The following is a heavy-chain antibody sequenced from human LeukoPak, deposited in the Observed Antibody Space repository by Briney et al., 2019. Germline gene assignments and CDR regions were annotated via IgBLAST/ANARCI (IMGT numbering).Heavy chain of an antibody. CDR1: GFTVSSNY. V-gene: IGHV3-66*02. J-gene: IGHJ4*02. CDR2: IYSGGST. D-gene: IGHD1-7*01. CDR3: ARAEELRSKRYFDY. Sequence: GGSLRLSCAASGFTVSSNYMSWVRQAPGKGLEWVSVIYSGGSTYYADSVKGRFTISRDNSKNTLYLQMNSLRAEDTAVYYCARAEELRSKRYFDYWGQGTLVTVSS.